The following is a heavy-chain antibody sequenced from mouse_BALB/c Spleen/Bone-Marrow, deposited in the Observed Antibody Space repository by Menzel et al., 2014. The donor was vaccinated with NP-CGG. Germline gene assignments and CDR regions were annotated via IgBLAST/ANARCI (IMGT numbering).Heavy chain of an antibody. D-gene: IGHD1-1*01. Sequence: QHTGPESRSRSASGKPSCNSSGYTFTSYWMHWVRQRPGQGLEWIGNIYPGSGSTNYDEKFKNKATLTVDTSSSTACMQLSSLTSEDSTVYYCTRGTAVWGYFDVWGAATTVDISS. J-gene: IGHJ1*01. V-gene: IGHV1S22*01. CDR3: TRGTAVWGYFDV. CDR1: GYTFTSYW. CDR2: IYPGSGST.